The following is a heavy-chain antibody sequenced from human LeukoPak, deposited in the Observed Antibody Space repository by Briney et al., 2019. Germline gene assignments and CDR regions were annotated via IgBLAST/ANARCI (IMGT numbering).Heavy chain of an antibody. D-gene: IGHD3-9*01. V-gene: IGHV4-39*01. CDR1: GGSISSSSYY. CDR3: ARRRRYDILTGYSSFDY. J-gene: IGHJ4*02. Sequence: SETLSLTCTVSGGSISSSSYYWGWIRQPPGKGLEWIGSIYYSGSTYYNLSLKSRVTISVDTSKNQFSLKLSSVTAADTAVYYCARRRRYDILTGYSSFDYWGQGTLVTVSS. CDR2: IYYSGST.